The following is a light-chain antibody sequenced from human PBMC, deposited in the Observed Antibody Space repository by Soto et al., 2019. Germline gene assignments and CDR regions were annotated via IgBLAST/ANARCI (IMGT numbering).Light chain of an antibody. CDR1: QSVSSN. CDR3: QQFRNWPWT. Sequence: ETVMTQSPATLSVSPGEGATLSCRASQSVSSNLVWYQHRPGQAPRLLIYGASTRATDIPARFSGSGSGTEFTLTISSLQSEDFAVYYCQQFRNWPWTFGQGTKVDIK. CDR2: GAS. J-gene: IGKJ1*01. V-gene: IGKV3-15*01.